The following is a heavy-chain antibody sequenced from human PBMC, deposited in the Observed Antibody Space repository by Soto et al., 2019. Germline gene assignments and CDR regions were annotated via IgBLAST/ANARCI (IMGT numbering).Heavy chain of an antibody. D-gene: IGHD1-1*01. Sequence: QVHLVQSGAEVKKPGASVKVSCKGSGYTFTTYGITWVGQAPGQGLEWMGWISAHNGNTNYAQKLQGRDTVTRDTAPSTAYMELRSLISYDTAVYYCARGRYGDYWGQGVLVNVSS. CDR3: ARGRYGDY. J-gene: IGHJ4*02. CDR1: GYTFTTYG. CDR2: ISAHNGNT. V-gene: IGHV1-18*01.